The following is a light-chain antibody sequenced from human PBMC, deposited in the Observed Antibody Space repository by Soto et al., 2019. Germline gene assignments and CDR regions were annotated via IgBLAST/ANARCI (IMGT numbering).Light chain of an antibody. V-gene: IGKV1-5*01. CDR3: QQYNSYSYT. Sequence: DIQMTQSPSTLSASVGDRVSITCRASQSFSNWLAWYQQKPGKAPKLLIYDVSSLENGVPSRFSGSGSETEFTLNISSLQPDDSAIYYCQQYNSYSYTFGQGTKLEI. CDR2: DVS. J-gene: IGKJ2*01. CDR1: QSFSNW.